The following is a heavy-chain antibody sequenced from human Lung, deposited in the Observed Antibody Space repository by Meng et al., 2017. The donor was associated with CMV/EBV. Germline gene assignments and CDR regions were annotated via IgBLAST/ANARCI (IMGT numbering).Heavy chain of an antibody. CDR2: IYYSGST. D-gene: IGHD4-17*01. J-gene: IGHJ5*02. CDR1: GGSISSGGFY. CDR3: ARTNYGDYNWFDP. Sequence: QVQVEDSGPGLVKPSQTLSLTCTVSGGSISSGGFYWSWIRQHPGKGLEWIGYIYYSGSTYYNPSLRSRVAISIDTSKNQFSLKLTSVTAADTAVYFCARTNYGDYNWFDPWGQGTLVTVSS. V-gene: IGHV4-31*03.